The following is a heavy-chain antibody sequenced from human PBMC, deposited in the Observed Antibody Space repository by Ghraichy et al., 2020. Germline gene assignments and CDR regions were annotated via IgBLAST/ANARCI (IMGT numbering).Heavy chain of an antibody. V-gene: IGHV1-2*02. J-gene: IGHJ5*02. CDR3: ARLGYCSSTSCYTAIGSFDP. CDR1: GYTFTGYY. Sequence: ASVKVSCKASGYTFTGYYMHWVRQAPGQGLEWMGWINPNSGGTNYAQKFQGRVTMTRDTSISTAYMELSRLRSDDTAVYYCARLGYCSSTSCYTAIGSFDPWGQGTLVTVSS. D-gene: IGHD2-2*02. CDR2: INPNSGGT.